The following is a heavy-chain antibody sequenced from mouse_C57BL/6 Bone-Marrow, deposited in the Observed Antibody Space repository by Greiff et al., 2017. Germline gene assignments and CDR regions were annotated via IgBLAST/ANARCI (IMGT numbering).Heavy chain of an antibody. CDR3: TRQNWDGAMDY. CDR1: GFTFSDAW. J-gene: IGHJ4*01. D-gene: IGHD4-1*01. V-gene: IGHV6-6*01. CDR2: IRNKANNHAT. Sequence: EVKLVESGGGLVQPGGSMKLSCAASGFTFSDAWMDWVRQSPEKGLEWVAEIRNKANNHATYYAESVKGMFTISRDDSKSSVYLQMNSLRAEDTGIYYCTRQNWDGAMDYWGQGTSVTVSS.